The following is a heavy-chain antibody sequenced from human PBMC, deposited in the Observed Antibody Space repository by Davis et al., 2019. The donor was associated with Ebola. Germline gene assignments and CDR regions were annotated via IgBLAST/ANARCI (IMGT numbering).Heavy chain of an antibody. CDR3: VRGWGRSGLDV. D-gene: IGHD3-16*01. CDR1: GDSVFGKNGA. CDR2: TYYTSKWHN. V-gene: IGHV6-1*01. J-gene: IGHJ6*02. Sequence: PSETLSLTCAISGDSVFGKNGAWNWIRQSPSRGLEWLGRTYYTSKWHNDYGESVKSRITINPDTSKNQLSLQLNSVIPEDTAVYYCVRGWGRSGLDVWGQGTTVTVSS.